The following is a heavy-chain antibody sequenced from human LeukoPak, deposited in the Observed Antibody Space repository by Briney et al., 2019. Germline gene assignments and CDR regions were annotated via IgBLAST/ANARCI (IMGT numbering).Heavy chain of an antibody. CDR1: GFTLSSYA. V-gene: IGHV3-23*01. CDR3: ARGDEYSSSWYESYYFDY. CDR2: ISGSGGST. D-gene: IGHD6-13*01. J-gene: IGHJ4*02. Sequence: GGSLRLSCAASGFTLSSYAMSWVRQAPGKGLEWVSAISGSGGSTYYADSVKGRFTISRDNSKNTLYLQMNSLRAEDTAVYYCARGDEYSSSWYESYYFDYWGQGTLVTVSS.